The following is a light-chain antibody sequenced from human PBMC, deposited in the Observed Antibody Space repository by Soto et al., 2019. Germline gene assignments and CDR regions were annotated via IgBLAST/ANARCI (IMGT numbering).Light chain of an antibody. Sequence: EIVLTQSPGTLSLSPGERATLSCRASQSVSSSYLDWYQQKPGKAPKLLIYTASTLQSGVPSRFTGSGSGTDFTLTISSLKHDDSATYYCLQLNSYPRTFGQGTKV. V-gene: IGKV3-20*01. CDR1: QSVSSSY. CDR2: TAS. CDR3: LQLNSYPRT. J-gene: IGKJ1*01.